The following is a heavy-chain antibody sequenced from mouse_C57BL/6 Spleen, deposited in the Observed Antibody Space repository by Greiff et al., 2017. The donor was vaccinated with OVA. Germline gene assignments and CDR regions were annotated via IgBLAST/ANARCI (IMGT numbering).Heavy chain of an antibody. V-gene: IGHV2-2*01. J-gene: IGHJ3*01. CDR1: GFSLTSYG. D-gene: IGHD1-1*01. CDR3: ASHYGSSPWFAY. Sequence: VQRVESGPGLVQPSQSLSITCTVSGFSLTSYGVHWVRQSPGKGLEWLGVIWSGGSTDYNAAFISRLSISKDNSKSQVFFKMNSLQADDTAIYYCASHYGSSPWFAYWGQGTLVTVSA. CDR2: IWSGGST.